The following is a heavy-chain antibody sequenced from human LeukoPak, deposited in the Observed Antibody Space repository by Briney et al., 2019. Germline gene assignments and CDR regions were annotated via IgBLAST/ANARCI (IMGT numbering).Heavy chain of an antibody. D-gene: IGHD3-16*02. CDR3: ARYLTFGGVIVTYYFDY. V-gene: IGHV4-59*01. Sequence: SETLSLTCTVSGGSISSYYWSWIRQPPGKGLEWIGYIYYSGSTNYNPSLKSRVTISVDTSKNQFSLKLSSVTAADTAVYYCARYLTFGGVIVTYYFDYWGQGTLVTVSS. J-gene: IGHJ4*02. CDR1: GGSISSYY. CDR2: IYYSGST.